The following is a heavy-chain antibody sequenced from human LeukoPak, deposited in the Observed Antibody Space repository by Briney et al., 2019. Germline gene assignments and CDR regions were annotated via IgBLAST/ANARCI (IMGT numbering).Heavy chain of an antibody. V-gene: IGHV4-59*01. Sequence: PSETLSLTCTVSGGSISSYYWSWIRQPPGKGLEWIGYIYYSGSTNYNPSRKSRVTISVDTSKNQFSLKLSSVTAADTAVYYCASSGGATGWFDPWGQGTLVTVSS. CDR1: GGSISSYY. J-gene: IGHJ5*02. D-gene: IGHD1-26*01. CDR2: IYYSGST. CDR3: ASSGGATGWFDP.